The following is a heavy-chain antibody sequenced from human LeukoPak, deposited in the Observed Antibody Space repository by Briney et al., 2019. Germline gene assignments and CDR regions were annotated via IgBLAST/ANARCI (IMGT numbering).Heavy chain of an antibody. V-gene: IGHV3-21*01. CDR2: ISTSSSYI. CDR1: GFTFSSYS. J-gene: IGHJ5*02. CDR3: ARDSETVTSTSSWFDP. D-gene: IGHD4-17*01. Sequence: SGGSLRLSCAASGFTFSSYSINWVRQAPGKGLEWVSSISTSSSYIYYADSVKGRFTISRDNARNSLYLQMNSLRAEDTAVYYCARDSETVTSTSSWFDPWGQGTLVTVSS.